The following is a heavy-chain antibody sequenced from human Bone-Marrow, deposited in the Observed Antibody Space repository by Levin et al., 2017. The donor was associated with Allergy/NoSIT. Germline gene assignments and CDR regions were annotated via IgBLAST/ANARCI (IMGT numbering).Heavy chain of an antibody. CDR2: MNPSSGDT. CDR1: GYSFTSYD. D-gene: IGHD3-10*01. CDR3: ARGGDWFDP. J-gene: IGHJ5*02. Sequence: ASVKVSCNPSGYSFTSYDINWVRQATGQGLEWMGWMNPSSGDTGYAQKFQGRLTITRNTSKRTVYMELSSLRSEDTAVYYCARGGDWFDPWGQGTLVTVSS. V-gene: IGHV1-8*01.